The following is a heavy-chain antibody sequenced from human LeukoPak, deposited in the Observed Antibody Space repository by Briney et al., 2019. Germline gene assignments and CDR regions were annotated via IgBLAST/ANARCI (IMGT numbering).Heavy chain of an antibody. V-gene: IGHV3-33*01. J-gene: IGHJ4*02. D-gene: IGHD5-18*01. Sequence: GGSLRLSCAASGFTFSSYGMHWVRQAPGKGLEWVAVIWYDGSNKYYADSVKGRFTISRDNSKNTLYLQMNSLRAEDTAVYYCAGDIDGQLWLDYWGQGTLVTVSS. CDR1: GFTFSSYG. CDR2: IWYDGSNK. CDR3: AGDIDGQLWLDY.